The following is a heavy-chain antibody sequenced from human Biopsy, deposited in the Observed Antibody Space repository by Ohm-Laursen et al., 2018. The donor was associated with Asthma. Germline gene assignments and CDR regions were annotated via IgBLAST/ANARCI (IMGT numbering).Heavy chain of an antibody. Sequence: SLRLSCAASGFTFSGYALHWVRQAPGRGLEWVAVISYDGGNKYYGDSVKGRFTISRDNSKNTLYLQMNSLRAEDTAVYYRANYEVVTAILPMDVWGQGTTVTVSS. CDR3: ANYEVVTAILPMDV. D-gene: IGHD2-21*02. CDR2: ISYDGGNK. CDR1: GFTFSGYA. V-gene: IGHV3-30*18. J-gene: IGHJ6*02.